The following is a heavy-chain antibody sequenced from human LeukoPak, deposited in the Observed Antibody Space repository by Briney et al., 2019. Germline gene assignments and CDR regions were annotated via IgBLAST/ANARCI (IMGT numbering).Heavy chain of an antibody. V-gene: IGHV1-18*01. J-gene: IGHJ4*02. Sequence: ASVKVSCKASGYTFTSYGISWVRQAPGQGLEWMGWISAYNGNTDYAQKLQGRVTMTTDTSTSTAYMELRSLRSDDTAVYYCARPRIHYDSSGYYLYFDYWGQGTLVTVSS. CDR2: ISAYNGNT. D-gene: IGHD3-22*01. CDR3: ARPRIHYDSSGYYLYFDY. CDR1: GYTFTSYG.